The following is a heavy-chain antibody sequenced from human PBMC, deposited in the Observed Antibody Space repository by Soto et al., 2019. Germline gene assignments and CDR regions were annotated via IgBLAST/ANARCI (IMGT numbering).Heavy chain of an antibody. CDR3: HGYGY. D-gene: IGHD5-12*01. V-gene: IGHV3-53*01. J-gene: IGHJ4*02. Sequence: EVQVVESGGGLIQPGGSLRLSCEVSGFSVTANYMSWVRQAPEKGLEWVSVIYSGGSTYYVDCVKGRFSISRDISKNTLYLQVNSLSADDAAVDYCHGYGYWGQGTLVTVSS. CDR2: IYSGGST. CDR1: GFSVTANY.